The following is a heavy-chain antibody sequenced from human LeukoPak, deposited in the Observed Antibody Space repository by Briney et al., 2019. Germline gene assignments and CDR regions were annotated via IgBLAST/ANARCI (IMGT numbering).Heavy chain of an antibody. J-gene: IGHJ4*02. V-gene: IGHV3-21*01. CDR2: ITSSSSYI. Sequence: GGSLRLSCAASGFTFSSYNMNWVRQAPGKGLEWVSSITSSSSYIYYADSVKGRFTISRDNAKNSLYLQMNSLRAEDTAVYYCAAAYCGGDCYSDFDYWGQGTLVTVSS. CDR1: GFTFSSYN. CDR3: AAAYCGGDCYSDFDY. D-gene: IGHD2-21*02.